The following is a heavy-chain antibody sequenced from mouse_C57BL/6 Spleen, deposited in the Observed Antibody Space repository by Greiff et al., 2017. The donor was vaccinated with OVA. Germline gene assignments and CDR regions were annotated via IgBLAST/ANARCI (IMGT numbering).Heavy chain of an antibody. D-gene: IGHD4-1*01. CDR2: INYDGSST. CDR1: GFTFSDYY. V-gene: IGHV5-16*01. J-gene: IGHJ4*01. Sequence: EVKLMESEGGLVQPGSSMKLSCTASGFTFSDYYMAWVRQVPEKGLEWVANINYDGSSTYYLDSLKSRFIISRDNAKNSLYLQMSSLKSEDTATYYCARGGWDLYYAMDYWGQGTSVTVSS. CDR3: ARGGWDLYYAMDY.